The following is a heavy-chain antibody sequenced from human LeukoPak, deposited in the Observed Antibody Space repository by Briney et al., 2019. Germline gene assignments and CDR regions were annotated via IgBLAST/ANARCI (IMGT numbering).Heavy chain of an antibody. D-gene: IGHD5-18*01. Sequence: SETLSLTCTVSGGSISSYYWSWIRQPPGKGLEWIGYIYYSGSTNYNPSLKSRVTISVDTSKNQISLKLSSVTAADTAVYYCARGASAMDNFDYWGQGTLVTVSS. CDR3: ARGASAMDNFDY. CDR2: IYYSGST. V-gene: IGHV4-59*01. CDR1: GGSISSYY. J-gene: IGHJ4*02.